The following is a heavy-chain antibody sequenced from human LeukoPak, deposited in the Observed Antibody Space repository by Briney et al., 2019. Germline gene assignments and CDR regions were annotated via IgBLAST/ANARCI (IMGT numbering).Heavy chain of an antibody. D-gene: IGHD3-9*01. CDR1: GGSISSYY. Sequence: SQTLSPTCTLSGGSISSYYCSWIRQPPGKGLEWIGYIYYSGSTNYNHSLKSRVTISVDTSKNQFSLKLSSVTAADTAVYYCASSFDGDYFDYWGQGTLVTVSS. CDR3: ASSFDGDYFDY. V-gene: IGHV4-59*01. J-gene: IGHJ4*02. CDR2: IYYSGST.